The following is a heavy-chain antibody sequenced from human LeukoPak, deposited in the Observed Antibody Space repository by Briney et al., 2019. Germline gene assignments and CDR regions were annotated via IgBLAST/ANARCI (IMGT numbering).Heavy chain of an antibody. V-gene: IGHV1-2*02. CDR1: GYTFTGYY. D-gene: IGHD3-3*01. J-gene: IGHJ4*02. CDR2: INPNSGGT. Sequence: ASVKVSCKASGYTFTGYYMHWVRQAPGQGLEWMGWINPNSGGTNYAQKFQGRVTMTRDTSISTAYMELSRLRSDDTAVYYCARPYYDFWSGYYPKYYFDYWGQGTLVTVSS. CDR3: ARPYYDFWSGYYPKYYFDY.